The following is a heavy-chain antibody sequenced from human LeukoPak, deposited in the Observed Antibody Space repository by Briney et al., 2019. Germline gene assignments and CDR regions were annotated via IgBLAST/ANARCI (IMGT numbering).Heavy chain of an antibody. CDR2: ISGSDGST. CDR3: AKGSGESDY. V-gene: IGHV3-23*01. Sequence: GGSLRLSCAASGFTFSSYAMSWVRQAPGKGLEWVSAISGSDGSTYYADSGKGRFTISRDNSKNMLFLQMNSLRAEDTAVYYCAKGSGESDYWGQGTLVTVSS. J-gene: IGHJ4*02. CDR1: GFTFSSYA. D-gene: IGHD3-10*01.